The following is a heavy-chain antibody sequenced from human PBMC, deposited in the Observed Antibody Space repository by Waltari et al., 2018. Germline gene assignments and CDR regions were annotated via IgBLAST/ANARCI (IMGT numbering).Heavy chain of an antibody. D-gene: IGHD3-22*01. Sequence: EVQLVQSGAEVKKPGESLKISCKGSGYSFTSYWIGWVRQMPGKGLDWMGIIYPGDSDTRYSPSFPGQVTISADKSIRTAYLQWSSLKASDTAMYYCARPYNYDSSEYAFDIWGQGTMVTVSS. J-gene: IGHJ3*02. CDR3: ARPYNYDSSEYAFDI. V-gene: IGHV5-51*03. CDR1: GYSFTSYW. CDR2: IYPGDSDT.